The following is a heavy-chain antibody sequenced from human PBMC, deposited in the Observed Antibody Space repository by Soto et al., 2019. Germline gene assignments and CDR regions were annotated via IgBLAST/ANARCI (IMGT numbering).Heavy chain of an antibody. J-gene: IGHJ4*02. D-gene: IGHD1-26*01. Sequence: SETLSLTCTVSGGSISSGGYYWSWIRQHPGKGLEWIGYIYYSGSTYYNPSLKSRVTISVDTSKNQFSLKLSSVTAADTAVYYCARAPSEWELRYFDYSGQGTLVTVSS. CDR1: GGSISSGGYY. V-gene: IGHV4-31*03. CDR2: IYYSGST. CDR3: ARAPSEWELRYFDY.